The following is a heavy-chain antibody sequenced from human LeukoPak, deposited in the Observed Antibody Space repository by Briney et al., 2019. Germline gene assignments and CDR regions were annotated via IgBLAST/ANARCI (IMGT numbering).Heavy chain of an antibody. CDR3: AKGGSYDYVWGGYRFVDY. CDR2: ISGSGGST. J-gene: IGHJ4*02. D-gene: IGHD3-16*02. CDR1: GFTFSSYA. Sequence: PGGSLRLSCAASGFTFSSYAMSWVRQAPGKGLEWVSAISGSGGSTYYADSVKGRFTISRDNSKNTLYLQMNSLRAEDTAVYYCAKGGSYDYVWGGYRFVDYWGQGTLVTVSS. V-gene: IGHV3-23*01.